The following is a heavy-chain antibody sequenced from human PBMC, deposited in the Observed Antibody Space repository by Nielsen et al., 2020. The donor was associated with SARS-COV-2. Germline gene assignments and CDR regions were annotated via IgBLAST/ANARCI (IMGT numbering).Heavy chain of an antibody. CDR1: GYTFTDYA. Sequence: ASVKVSCKASGYTFTDYAVNWVRQAPGQGPEWMGWINTNNGKPTYGPGFTGRFVFSLDTSVTTAYLEISSLKAEDTALYYCAREGVGGDYSDTTGYSALDYWGQGTLVSVSS. V-gene: IGHV7-4-1*02. J-gene: IGHJ4*02. D-gene: IGHD3-22*01. CDR2: INTNNGKP. CDR3: AREGVGGDYSDTTGYSALDY.